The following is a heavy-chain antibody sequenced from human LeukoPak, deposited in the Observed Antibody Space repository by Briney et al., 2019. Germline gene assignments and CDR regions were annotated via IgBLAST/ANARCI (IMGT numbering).Heavy chain of an antibody. V-gene: IGHV4-4*07. J-gene: IGHJ4*02. CDR2: IYTSGST. Sequence: SETLSLTCTVSGGSISSYYWSRIRQPAGKGLEWIGRIYTSGSTNYNPSLKSRVTMSVDTSKNQFSLKLSSVTAADTAVYYCAREAKGTFGFGGVIVIRGFDYWGQGTLVTVSS. CDR1: GGSISSYY. D-gene: IGHD3-16*02. CDR3: AREAKGTFGFGGVIVIRGFDY.